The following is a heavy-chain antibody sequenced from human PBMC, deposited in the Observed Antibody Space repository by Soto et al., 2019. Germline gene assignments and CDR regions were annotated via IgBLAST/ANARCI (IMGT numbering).Heavy chain of an antibody. CDR3: ARVYLVTNGMGDAFDI. D-gene: IGHD2-8*01. Sequence: EVQLVESGGGLVQPGGSLRLSCAASGFTVSSNYMSWVRQAPGKGLEWVSVIYSGGSTYYADSVKGRFTISRDNSENTLYLQMNSLRAEDTAVYYCARVYLVTNGMGDAFDIWGQGTMVTVSS. V-gene: IGHV3-66*01. CDR1: GFTVSSNY. J-gene: IGHJ3*02. CDR2: IYSGGST.